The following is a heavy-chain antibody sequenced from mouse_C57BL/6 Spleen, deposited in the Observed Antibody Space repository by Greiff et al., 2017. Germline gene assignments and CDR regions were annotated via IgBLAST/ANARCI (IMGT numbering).Heavy chain of an antibody. J-gene: IGHJ4*01. CDR1: GFTFSDYY. D-gene: IGHD2-4*01. CDR2: INYDGSST. CDR3: ASYDYDKGYAMDY. V-gene: IGHV5-16*01. Sequence: EVQLVESEGGLVQPGSSMKLSCTASGFTFSDYYMAWVRQVPEKGLEWVANINYDGSSTYYLDSLKSRFIISRDNAKNILYLQMSSLKSEDTATYYCASYDYDKGYAMDYWGQGTSVTVSS.